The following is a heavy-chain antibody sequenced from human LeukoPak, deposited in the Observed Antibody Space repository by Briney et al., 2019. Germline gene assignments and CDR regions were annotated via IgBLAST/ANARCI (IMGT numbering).Heavy chain of an antibody. CDR3: ASLSAGSAAAGTDAFDI. V-gene: IGHV1-69*04. Sequence: GASVKVSFKASGGTFSSYAISWVRQAPGQGLEWMGRIIPILGIANYAQKFQGRVTITADKSTSTAYMELSSLRSEDTAVYYCASLSAGSAAAGTDAFDIWGQGTMVTVSS. CDR1: GGTFSSYA. CDR2: IIPILGIA. D-gene: IGHD6-13*01. J-gene: IGHJ3*02.